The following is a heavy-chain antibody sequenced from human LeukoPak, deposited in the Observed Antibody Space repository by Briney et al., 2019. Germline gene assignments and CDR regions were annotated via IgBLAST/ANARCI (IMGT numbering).Heavy chain of an antibody. J-gene: IGHJ4*02. CDR2: MNPNSGNT. V-gene: IGHV1-8*01. D-gene: IGHD3-9*01. Sequence: SSVKVSCKASGDTFTSYDINWVRQATGQGLEWMGWMNPNSGNTGYAQKFQGRVTMTRNTSISTAYMELSSLRSEDTAGYYCAAGFYDILTGYYSPGGWGQGTLVTVSS. CDR1: GDTFTSYD. CDR3: AAGFYDILTGYYSPGG.